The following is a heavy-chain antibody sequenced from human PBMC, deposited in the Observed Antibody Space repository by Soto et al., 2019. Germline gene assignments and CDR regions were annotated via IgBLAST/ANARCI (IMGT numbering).Heavy chain of an antibody. CDR2: SSPRGDTI. D-gene: IGHD6-19*01. J-gene: IGHJ4*02. V-gene: IGHV3-48*02. CDR1: GFSLANYP. Sequence: GALTLSCVAPGFSLANYPINWVRQTQGKGLEWISYSSPRGDTIYYADSVEGRFTISRDNARNSLSLHMSSLRDEDSALYYCAKAPHTNVGWPYYFESWGQGVPVTVSS. CDR3: AKAPHTNVGWPYYFES.